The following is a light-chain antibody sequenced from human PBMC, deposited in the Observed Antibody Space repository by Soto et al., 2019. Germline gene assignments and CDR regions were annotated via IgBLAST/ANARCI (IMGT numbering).Light chain of an antibody. J-gene: IGKJ4*01. CDR3: QQRSNWAIT. CDR1: QSVSSY. Sequence: EIVLTQSPATLSLSPGERATLSCRASQSVSSYLAWYQQKPGQAPRLLIYDASNRATGIPVRFSGSGSGTDFTLTISSLEPEDFAVYYCQQRSNWAITFGGGTKVEIK. V-gene: IGKV3-11*01. CDR2: DAS.